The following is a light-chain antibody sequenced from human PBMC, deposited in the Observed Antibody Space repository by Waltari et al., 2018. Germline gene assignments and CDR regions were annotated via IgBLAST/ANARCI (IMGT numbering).Light chain of an antibody. CDR3: NSRDSSGDHYV. CDR1: SLSRYY. Sequence: SSELTQDPAVSVALGQTVRITCQGDSLSRYYARWYQQKPGQAPAPVLYGKKKRPSGIPDRVPGSSSGNTASLTITGAQAEDEADYYCNSRDSSGDHYVFGTGTKVTVL. J-gene: IGLJ1*01. CDR2: GKK. V-gene: IGLV3-19*01.